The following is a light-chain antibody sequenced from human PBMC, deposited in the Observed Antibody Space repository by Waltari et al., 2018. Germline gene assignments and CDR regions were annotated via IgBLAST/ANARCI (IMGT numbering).Light chain of an antibody. J-gene: IGLJ2*01. CDR2: YVS. V-gene: IGLV2-14*03. CDR1: SRDVGAYNY. CDR3: SSYISTNTLEL. Sequence: QSALTQPASASGSPGQSITIPCTGTSRDVGAYNYVSWYHQHPGKAPKLMIFYVSNRPSGVSNRFSGSKSGNTASLTISGLQADDEADYYCSSYISTNTLELFGGGTSLTVL.